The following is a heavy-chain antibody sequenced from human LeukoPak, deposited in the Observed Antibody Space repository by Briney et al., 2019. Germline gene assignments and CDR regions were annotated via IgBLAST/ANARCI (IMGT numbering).Heavy chain of an antibody. Sequence: PSETLSLTCTVSGGSISGYYWSWIRQPPGKGLEWIGYIYYSGSTNYNPSLKSRVTISVDTSKNQFSLKLSSVTAADTAVYYCARLAYYYDSSGHNWFDPWGQGTLVTVSS. J-gene: IGHJ5*02. CDR3: ARLAYYYDSSGHNWFDP. CDR1: GGSISGYY. D-gene: IGHD3-22*01. CDR2: IYYSGST. V-gene: IGHV4-59*01.